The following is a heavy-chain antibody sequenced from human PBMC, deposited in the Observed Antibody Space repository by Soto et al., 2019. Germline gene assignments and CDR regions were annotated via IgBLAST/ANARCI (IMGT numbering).Heavy chain of an antibody. J-gene: IGHJ4*02. V-gene: IGHV3-30*18. CDR3: GKAGGSELRYFDWPEVGV. D-gene: IGHD3-9*01. CDR2: VTYDSSKK. CDR1: GFSFFNYG. Sequence: QVHVVESGGGVVQPGTSLRLSCTASGFSFFNYGFAWIRQAPGKGLEWVAVVTYDSSKKYYADSVKGRFTISRDNSKNTVYLQMDSLQHNDSALYYCGKAGGSELRYFDWPEVGVWGQGTLVTVSS.